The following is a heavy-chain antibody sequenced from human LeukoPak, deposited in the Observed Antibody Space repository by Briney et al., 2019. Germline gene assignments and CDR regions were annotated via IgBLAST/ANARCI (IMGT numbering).Heavy chain of an antibody. CDR3: AREVPGWDAFDI. J-gene: IGHJ3*02. Sequence: SETLSLTCTVSGGPISSYYWSWIRQPPGKGLEWIGYIYYSGSTNYNPSLKSRVTISVDTSKNQFSLKLSSVTAADTAVYYCAREVPGWDAFDIWGQGTMVTVSS. D-gene: IGHD4/OR15-4a*01. V-gene: IGHV4-59*01. CDR2: IYYSGST. CDR1: GGPISSYY.